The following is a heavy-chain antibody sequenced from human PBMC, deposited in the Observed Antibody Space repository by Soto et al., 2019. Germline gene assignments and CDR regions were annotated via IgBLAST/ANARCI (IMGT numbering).Heavy chain of an antibody. J-gene: IGHJ6*02. V-gene: IGHV1-2*04. D-gene: IGHD3-10*01. Sequence: GASVKVSCKASGYTFTGYYMHWVRQAPGQGLEWMGWINPNSGGTNYAQKFQGWVTMTRDTSISTAYMELSRLRSDDTAVYYCARDGSGSYYNVPYYGMDVWGQGTTVTVSS. CDR2: INPNSGGT. CDR1: GYTFTGYY. CDR3: ARDGSGSYYNVPYYGMDV.